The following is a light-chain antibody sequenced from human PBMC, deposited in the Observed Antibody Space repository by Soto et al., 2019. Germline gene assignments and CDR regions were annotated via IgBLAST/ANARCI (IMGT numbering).Light chain of an antibody. J-gene: IGKJ1*01. CDR3: QQYGSSPSCT. Sequence: EIVLTQSPGTLSLSPGERATLSCRASQSVSSSYLAWYQQKPDQAPRLLIYGASSRATGIPDRFSGSGSGTDFTLTISRLEPEDFAVYYCQQYGSSPSCTFGQGTKVEIK. CDR2: GAS. CDR1: QSVSSSY. V-gene: IGKV3-20*01.